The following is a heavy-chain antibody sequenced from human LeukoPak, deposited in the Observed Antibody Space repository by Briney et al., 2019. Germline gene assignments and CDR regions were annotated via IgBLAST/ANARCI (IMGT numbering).Heavy chain of an antibody. CDR1: GGSISSNNW. V-gene: IGHV4-4*02. CDR2: IYHSGTT. J-gene: IGHJ4*02. CDR3: ARGGLWFGESHFDY. D-gene: IGHD3-10*01. Sequence: SETLSLTCAVSGGSISSNNWWSWVRQPPGKGLEWIGEIYHSGTTNSNPSLKSRVTISVDKSKNQFSLRLNSVTTADTAVYYCARGGLWFGESHFDYWGQGTLVTVSS.